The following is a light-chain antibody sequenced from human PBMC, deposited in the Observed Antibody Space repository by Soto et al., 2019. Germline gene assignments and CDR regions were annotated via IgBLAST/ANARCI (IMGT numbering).Light chain of an antibody. J-gene: IGKJ1*01. CDR2: DAS. CDR3: QQYNSYSPMT. V-gene: IGKV1-5*01. Sequence: DIQMTQSPSSLSASVGDRVTITCRASQSISSYLNWYQQKPGKAPKLLIYDASSLESGVPSRFSGSGSGTEFTLTISSLQPDDFATYYCQQYNSYSPMTFGQGTKVDIK. CDR1: QSISSY.